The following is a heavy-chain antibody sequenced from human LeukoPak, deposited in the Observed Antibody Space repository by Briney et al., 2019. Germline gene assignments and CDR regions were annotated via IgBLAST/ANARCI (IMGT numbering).Heavy chain of an antibody. J-gene: IGHJ3*02. V-gene: IGHV4-34*01. D-gene: IGHD3-22*01. CDR1: GGSFRGYY. CDR3: ARGTSDSSGYYYGAFDI. CDR2: INHSGST. Sequence: SETLSLTCTVCGGSFRGYYGSCIPQPPGEGVEWIGEINHSGSTNYNPSLKSRVTISLDTSKNQFSMKLSSVTAADTAVYYCARGTSDSSGYYYGAFDIWGQGPMVTVSS.